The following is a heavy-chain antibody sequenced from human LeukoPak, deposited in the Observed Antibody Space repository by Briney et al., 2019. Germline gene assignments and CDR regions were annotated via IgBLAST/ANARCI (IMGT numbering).Heavy chain of an antibody. J-gene: IGHJ4*02. CDR1: GFSFSTYT. CDR3: AREYCTTNNCYNWGLGY. Sequence: HPGGSLRLSCAASGFSFSTYTMRWVRQAPGKGLEYVSGIASNGGNKDYANSVKGRFTISRDNSKNTVYLQMGSLRAEDMAVYYCAREYCTTNNCYNWGLGYWGQGTLVTVSS. D-gene: IGHD2-2*02. V-gene: IGHV3-64*01. CDR2: IASNGGNK.